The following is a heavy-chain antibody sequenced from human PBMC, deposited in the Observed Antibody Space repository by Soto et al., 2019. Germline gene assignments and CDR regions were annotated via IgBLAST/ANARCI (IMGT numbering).Heavy chain of an antibody. D-gene: IGHD1-26*01. CDR3: AKDQAARWWEGMGD. CDR1: GFIFSSYG. CDR2: ISHDGRNE. J-gene: IGHJ4*02. V-gene: IGHV3-30*18. Sequence: QVQLLESGGGVVQPGRSLRLSCAASGFIFSSYGMHWVRQAPGKGLEWVAVISHDGRNEYYADSVKGRFTISRDNSEYTLYLHMNSLRSEDTAVYYCAKDQAARWWEGMGDWGQGTLVTVSS.